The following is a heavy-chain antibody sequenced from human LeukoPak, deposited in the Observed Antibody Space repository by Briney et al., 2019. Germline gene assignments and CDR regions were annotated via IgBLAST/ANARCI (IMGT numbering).Heavy chain of an antibody. V-gene: IGHV3-9*01. D-gene: IGHD3-22*01. CDR3: AKGGSYYDSSGYFNFDY. Sequence: PGGSLRLSCAASGFTFDDYAMHWVRQAPGKGLEWVSGISWNSGSIGYADSVKGRFTISRDNAKNSLYLQMNSLRAEDTALYYCAKGGSYYDSSGYFNFDYWGQGTLVTVSS. CDR2: ISWNSGSI. CDR1: GFTFDDYA. J-gene: IGHJ4*02.